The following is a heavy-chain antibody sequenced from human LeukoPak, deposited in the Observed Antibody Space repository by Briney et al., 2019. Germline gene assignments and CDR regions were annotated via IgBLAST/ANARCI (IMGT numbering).Heavy chain of an antibody. CDR2: IGSSGVSS. Sequence: PGGSLRPSCAASGFTFSNYPMTWVRQAPGKGLEWVSAIGSSGVSSYYADSVKGRFTISRDNSKNTLYLKMNSLRADDTAVYYCATLMSYGSGSYSADWGQGTLVAVSS. D-gene: IGHD3-10*01. V-gene: IGHV3-23*01. CDR1: GFTFSNYP. J-gene: IGHJ4*02. CDR3: ATLMSYGSGSYSAD.